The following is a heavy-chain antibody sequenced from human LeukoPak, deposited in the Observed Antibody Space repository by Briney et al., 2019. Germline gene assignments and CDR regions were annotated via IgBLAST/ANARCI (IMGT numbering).Heavy chain of an antibody. CDR2: IYPGDPDT. CDR1: GYSFTSYW. Sequence: GESLKISCKGSGYSFTSYWIGWVRQMPGKGLEWMGIIYPGDPDTRYSPSFQGQVTISADKSISTAYLQWSSLRASDTAIYYCARGDSSTWYEYWGQGTLVTVSS. J-gene: IGHJ4*02. V-gene: IGHV5-51*01. D-gene: IGHD6-13*01. CDR3: ARGDSSTWYEY.